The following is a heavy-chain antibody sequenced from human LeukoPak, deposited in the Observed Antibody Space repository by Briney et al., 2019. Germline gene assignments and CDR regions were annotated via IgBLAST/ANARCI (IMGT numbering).Heavy chain of an antibody. CDR3: ARAGTMVVTSFDY. D-gene: IGHD4-23*01. CDR1: GGTFSSYA. V-gene: IGHV1-69*05. J-gene: IGHJ4*02. Sequence: SVKVSCKASGGTFSSYAISWVRQAPGQGLEWMGGIIPIFGTANYAQKFQGRVTITTDESTSTAYMELSSLRSEDTAVYYCARAGTMVVTSFDYWGQGTLVTVSS. CDR2: IIPIFGTA.